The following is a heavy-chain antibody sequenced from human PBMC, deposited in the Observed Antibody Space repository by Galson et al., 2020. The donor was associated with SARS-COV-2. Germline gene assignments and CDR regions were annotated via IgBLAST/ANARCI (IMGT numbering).Heavy chain of an antibody. V-gene: IGHV3-48*03. CDR1: GFTFSSYE. J-gene: IGHJ3*02. Sequence: GESLKISCAASGFTFSSYEMNWVRQAPGKGLEWVSYISSSGSTIYYADSVKGRFTISRDNAKNSLYLQMNSLRAEDTAVYYCARFTITGELPHDAFDIWGQGTMVTVSS. D-gene: IGHD1-26*01. CDR2: ISSSGSTI. CDR3: ARFTITGELPHDAFDI.